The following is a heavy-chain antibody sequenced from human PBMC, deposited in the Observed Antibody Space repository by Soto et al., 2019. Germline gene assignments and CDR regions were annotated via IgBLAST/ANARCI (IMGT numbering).Heavy chain of an antibody. CDR2: MNPNSGNT. J-gene: IGHJ4*02. CDR3: ARAPAPLLRFLKWFHRTGFEY. V-gene: IGHV1-8*01. Sequence: GASVKVSCNASGYTFTSYDINWVRQATGQGLERMGWMNPNSGNTGYAQKFQGRVTMIRNTSISTAYMQLSSPRSEDTAAYYCARAPAPLLRFLKWFHRTGFEYWGQGTLVTVSS. D-gene: IGHD3-3*01. CDR1: GYTFTSYD.